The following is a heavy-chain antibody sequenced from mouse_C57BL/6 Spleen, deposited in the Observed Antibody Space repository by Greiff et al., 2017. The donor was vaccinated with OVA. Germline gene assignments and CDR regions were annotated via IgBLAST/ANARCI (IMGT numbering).Heavy chain of an antibody. CDR1: GYTFTSYW. Sequence: QVQLQQPGAELVKPGASVKMSCKASGYTFTSYWITWVKQRPGQGLEWIGDIYPGSGSTNYNEKFKSKATLTVDTSSSTASMQLSSLTSEGAAVYYCARRGFSTPGFAYWGQATLVTVSA. CDR3: ARRGFSTPGFAY. CDR2: IYPGSGST. V-gene: IGHV1-55*01. D-gene: IGHD5-1*01. J-gene: IGHJ3*01.